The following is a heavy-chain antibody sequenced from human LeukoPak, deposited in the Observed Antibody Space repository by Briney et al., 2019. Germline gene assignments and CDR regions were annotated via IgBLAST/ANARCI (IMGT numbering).Heavy chain of an antibody. D-gene: IGHD5-18*01. CDR3: ARRRYSYGYHDAFDI. J-gene: IGHJ3*02. CDR1: GYSFTSYW. V-gene: IGHV5-51*01. CDR2: IYPGDSDT. Sequence: GESLKISCKGSGYSFTSYWIGWVRQMPGKGLEWMGIIYPGDSDTRYSPSFQGQVTISADKSISTAYLQWSSLKASDTTMYYCARRRYSYGYHDAFDIWGQGTMVTVSS.